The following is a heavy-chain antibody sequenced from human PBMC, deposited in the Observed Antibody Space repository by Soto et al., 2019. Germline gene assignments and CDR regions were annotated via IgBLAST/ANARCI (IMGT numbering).Heavy chain of an antibody. D-gene: IGHD3-22*01. J-gene: IGHJ3*01. CDR2: LYSSGST. V-gene: IGHV3-53*01. Sequence: EVQLVESGGGLIQPGGSLRLSCAASGFTFTGTDMNWVRQAPGKGLEWVSLLYSSGSTDYADSVKGRFTISRDNSNNTLYLQMSSLRAEDTAVYYCAARPLLPGAPWGQGTMVTVSS. CDR1: GFTFTGTD. CDR3: AARPLLPGAP.